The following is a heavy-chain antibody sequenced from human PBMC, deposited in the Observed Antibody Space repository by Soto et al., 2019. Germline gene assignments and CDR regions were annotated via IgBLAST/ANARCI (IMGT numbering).Heavy chain of an antibody. V-gene: IGHV3-48*03. Sequence: PGGSLRLSCAASGFTFSSYEMNWVRQAPGKGLEWVSYISSSGSTIYYADSVKGRFTISRDNAKNSLYLQMNSLRAEDTAVYYCARGRGYYDSSGSDWFDPWGQGTLVTVSS. CDR2: ISSSGSTI. D-gene: IGHD3-22*01. J-gene: IGHJ5*02. CDR1: GFTFSSYE. CDR3: ARGRGYYDSSGSDWFDP.